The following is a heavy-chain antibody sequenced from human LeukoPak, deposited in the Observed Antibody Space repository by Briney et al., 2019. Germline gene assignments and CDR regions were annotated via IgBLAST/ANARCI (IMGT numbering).Heavy chain of an antibody. Sequence: PXGSLRXSCAASGFTFISYEMNWVRQAPGKGLEWVSYIISSGSTIYYADSVKGGFTISRDNAKKSLYLQKKSRRAEDTAVYYCARXDSGSYYFDYWGQGTLVTVSS. J-gene: IGHJ4*02. CDR3: ARXDSGSYYFDY. V-gene: IGHV3-48*03. CDR2: IISSGSTI. D-gene: IGHD1-26*01. CDR1: GFTFISYE.